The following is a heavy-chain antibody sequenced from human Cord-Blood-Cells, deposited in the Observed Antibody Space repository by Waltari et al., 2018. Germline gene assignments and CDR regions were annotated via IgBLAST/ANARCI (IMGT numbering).Heavy chain of an antibody. J-gene: IGHJ6*02. V-gene: IGHV3-13*01. CDR1: DFTFSSYD. CDR2: IGTAGDT. Sequence: EVQLVESGGGLVQPGGSLRLSCAASDFTFSSYDIHWVHHANGNGLEWVSAIGTAGDTNDPGSVKGRFTISRENAKNSLYLQMNSLRAGDTAVYYCARSLAAGNRLGPYYYGMDVWGQGTTVTVSS. D-gene: IGHD6-13*01. CDR3: ARSLAAGNRLGPYYYGMDV.